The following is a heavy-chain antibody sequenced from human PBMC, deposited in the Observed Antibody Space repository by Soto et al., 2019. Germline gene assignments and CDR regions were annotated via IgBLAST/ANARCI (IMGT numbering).Heavy chain of an antibody. D-gene: IGHD1-26*01. Sequence: EVQLLESGGGLVQPGGSLRLSCAASGFTFSNYAMSWVRQTPGKGLEWVSTISDSGGSTYYAGYVKGRFTISRDNSKNTLYLQMNSLRADDTAVYYCARSMGARRYWGQGTLVTVSS. CDR2: ISDSGGST. V-gene: IGHV3-23*01. CDR3: ARSMGARRY. CDR1: GFTFSNYA. J-gene: IGHJ4*02.